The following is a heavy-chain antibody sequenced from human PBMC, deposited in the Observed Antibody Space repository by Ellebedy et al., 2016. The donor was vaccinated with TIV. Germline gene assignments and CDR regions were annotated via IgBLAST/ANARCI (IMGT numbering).Heavy chain of an antibody. CDR2: IDPSDSYT. D-gene: IGHD2-2*01. CDR3: ARRYCSSTSCHFDY. V-gene: IGHV5-10-1*01. CDR1: AYSFTKYW. J-gene: IGHJ4*02. Sequence: GESLKISCKGSAYSFTKYWSSWVRQMPGKGLEWMGRIDPSDSYTNYSPSFQGHVTISADKSISTAYLQWSSLKASDTAMYYCARRYCSSTSCHFDYWGQGTLVTVSS.